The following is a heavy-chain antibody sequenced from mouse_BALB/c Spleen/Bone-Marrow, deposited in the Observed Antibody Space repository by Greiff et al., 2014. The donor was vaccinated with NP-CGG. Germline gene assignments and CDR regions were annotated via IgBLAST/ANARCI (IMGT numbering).Heavy chain of an antibody. CDR1: GFTFSDFY. J-gene: IGHJ4*01. CDR2: ISDGGSYI. V-gene: IGHV5-4*02. D-gene: IGHD2-14*01. CDR3: TRDRGVQGYAMDY. Sequence: DVMLVESGGGLVKPGGSLKLSRAASGFTFSDFYMYWVRQTPEKRLEWVATISDGGSYIYYPDSVKGRFTISRDDAKNSLYLQMSSLKSEDTAMYYCTRDRGVQGYAMDYWGQGTSVTVSS.